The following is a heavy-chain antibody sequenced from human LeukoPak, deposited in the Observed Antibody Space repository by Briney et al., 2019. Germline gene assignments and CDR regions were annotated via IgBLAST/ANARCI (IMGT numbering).Heavy chain of an antibody. CDR2: ISIIGDTI. V-gene: IGHV3-11*01. Sequence: GGSLRFSGAAPEFTFRDYNRTWSRQAPGKGRGGVSYISIIGDTIYYADSVKGRFTISRDNAKNSLDLQMNSLRVEDTAVYYCARGYCSSGSCLQNNWFDPWGQGTLVTVSS. CDR3: ARGYCSSGSCLQNNWFDP. D-gene: IGHD2-15*01. J-gene: IGHJ5*02. CDR1: EFTFRDYN.